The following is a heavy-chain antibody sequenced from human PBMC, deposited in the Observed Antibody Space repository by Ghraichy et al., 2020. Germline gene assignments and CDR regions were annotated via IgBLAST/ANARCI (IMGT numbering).Heavy chain of an antibody. V-gene: IGHV3-23*01. CDR3: AKRGLGFGHGYFDY. J-gene: IGHJ4*02. Sequence: GGSLRLSCAASTFTFSIYAMSLVRQAPGKELEWVSAIGPSGSADDTYYANSVTGRFIVSRDNSKNTLYLQMNNLRAVDTAIYYCAKRGLGFGHGYFDYWGQGALVVVSS. CDR2: IGPSGSADDT. CDR1: TFTFSIYA. D-gene: IGHD3-10*01.